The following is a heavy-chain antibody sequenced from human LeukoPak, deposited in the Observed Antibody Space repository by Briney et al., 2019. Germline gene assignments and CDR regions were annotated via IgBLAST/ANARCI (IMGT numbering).Heavy chain of an antibody. CDR1: GDSVSSNTAA. Sequence: SQTLSLTCAISGDSVSSNTAAWNWIRQSPSRGLEWLGRTYYRSKWKSDYAVSLRGRINISPYTSKNQFSLQLNSVSPEDTAVYYCARLVGNSPDYWGQGALVTVSP. CDR2: TYYRSKWKS. CDR3: ARLVGNSPDY. V-gene: IGHV6-1*01. D-gene: IGHD2/OR15-2a*01. J-gene: IGHJ4*02.